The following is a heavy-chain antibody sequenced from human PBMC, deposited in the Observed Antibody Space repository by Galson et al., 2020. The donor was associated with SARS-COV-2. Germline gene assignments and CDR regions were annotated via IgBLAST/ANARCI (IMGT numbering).Heavy chain of an antibody. V-gene: IGHV4-59*01. D-gene: IGHD6-13*01. CDR1: GGSISSYY. Sequence: SETLSLTCTVSGGSISSYYWSWIRQPPGKGLEWNGYIYSSGTTNNNPSLKSRVTISVDTSKNQLSLKLRAVTAADTAVYYCARDLSEYSSSWYEGDAFDIWGQGTMVTVSS. J-gene: IGHJ3*02. CDR2: IYSSGTT. CDR3: ARDLSEYSSSWYEGDAFDI.